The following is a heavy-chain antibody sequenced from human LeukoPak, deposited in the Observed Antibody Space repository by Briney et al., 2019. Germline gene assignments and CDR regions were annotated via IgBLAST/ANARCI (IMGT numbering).Heavy chain of an antibody. CDR3: ARDYTVTTTNSFDY. CDR2: ISGSGDET. Sequence: GGSLRLSCAASGFTFRNYAMSWVRQAPGKGLEWVSAISGSGDETNYADSVKGRLTISRDNSKNTLFLQMNSLRAEDTAVYYCARDYTVTTTNSFDYWGQGTLVTVSS. V-gene: IGHV3-23*01. CDR1: GFTFRNYA. J-gene: IGHJ4*02. D-gene: IGHD4-17*01.